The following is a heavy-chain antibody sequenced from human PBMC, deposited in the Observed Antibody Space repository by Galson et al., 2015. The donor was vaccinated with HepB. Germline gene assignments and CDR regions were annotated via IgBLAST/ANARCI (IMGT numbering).Heavy chain of an antibody. D-gene: IGHD3-9*01. Sequence: SLRLSCAASGFTFDDYVMHWVRQAPGKGLECVSTINWNSGDADYADSVKGRFTISRDNAKDSLYLQLNNLRLEDTAFYYCARDRHILTGDYSLDSWGRGTLVTVSS. CDR1: GFTFDDYV. J-gene: IGHJ5*01. CDR2: INWNSGDA. CDR3: ARDRHILTGDYSLDS. V-gene: IGHV3-9*01.